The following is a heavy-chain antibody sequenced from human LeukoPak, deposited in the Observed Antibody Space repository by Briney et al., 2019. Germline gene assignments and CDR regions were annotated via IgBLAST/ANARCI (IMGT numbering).Heavy chain of an antibody. D-gene: IGHD3-3*01. CDR3: ARGVVGVIEVRVYYVDY. CDR1: GGSISSSSYY. J-gene: IGHJ4*02. V-gene: IGHV4-39*07. CDR2: INHSGIT. Sequence: SETLSLTCTVSGGSISSSSYYWGWIRQPPGKGLEWIGEINHSGITNYNPSLKSRVTMSLDTSKSQFSLKLSSVTAADTALYYCARGVVGVIEVRVYYVDYWGQGTLVTVSS.